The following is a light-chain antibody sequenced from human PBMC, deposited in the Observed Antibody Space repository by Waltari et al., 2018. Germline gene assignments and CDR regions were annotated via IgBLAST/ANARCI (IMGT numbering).Light chain of an antibody. J-gene: IGKJ4*01. V-gene: IGKV4-1*01. CDR2: WAS. CDR1: QSVLYSSDNRNY. CDR3: QQYYITPLS. Sequence: DIVMTQSPDSLAVSLGERATINCKSSQSVLYSSDNRNYLAWYKQKPGQPPNLLIYWASTRESGVPDRFSGSGSGTDFTLTISSLQAEDVAVYYCQQYYITPLSFGGGTKVEIK.